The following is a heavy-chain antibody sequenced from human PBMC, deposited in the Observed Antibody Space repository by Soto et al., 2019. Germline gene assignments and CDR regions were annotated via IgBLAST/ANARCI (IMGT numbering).Heavy chain of an antibody. CDR1: GGSISSYY. J-gene: IGHJ4*02. D-gene: IGHD3-9*01. CDR3: ARGGMTGYSPFDY. V-gene: IGHV4-59*01. CDR2: IYYSGST. Sequence: QVQLQESGPGLVKPSETLSLTCTVSGGSISSYYWSWIRQPPGKGLEWIGYIYYSGSTNYNPSLKSRVTISVDTSKNQFSLKLSSVTAADTAVYYCARGGMTGYSPFDYWGQGTLVTVSA.